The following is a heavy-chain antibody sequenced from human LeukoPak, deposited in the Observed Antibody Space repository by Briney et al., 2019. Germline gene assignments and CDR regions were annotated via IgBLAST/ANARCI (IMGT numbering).Heavy chain of an antibody. CDR1: GGSFSGYY. Sequence: PSETLSLTCAVYGGSFSGYYWSWIRQPPGKGLEWIGEINHSGSTNYNPSLQSRVTISVDTSKNQFSLKLSSVTAADTAVYYCARDPATTTQKNWYDPWGQGTLVIVSP. CDR2: INHSGST. D-gene: IGHD5-12*01. V-gene: IGHV4-34*01. J-gene: IGHJ5*02. CDR3: ARDPATTTQKNWYDP.